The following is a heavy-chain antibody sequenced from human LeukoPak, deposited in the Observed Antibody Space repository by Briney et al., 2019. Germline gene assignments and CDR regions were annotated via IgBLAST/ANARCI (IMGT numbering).Heavy chain of an antibody. CDR2: INPNSGGT. V-gene: IGHV1-2*02. Sequence: GASVKVSCKASGYTFTGYYMHWVRQAPGQGLEWMGWINPNSGGTNYAQKFQGRVTMTRDTSISTAYMELSRQRSDDTAVYYCTRGEISTSWYLSCDYWGQGTLVTVSS. CDR3: TRGEISTSWYLSCDY. D-gene: IGHD6-13*01. J-gene: IGHJ4*02. CDR1: GYTFTGYY.